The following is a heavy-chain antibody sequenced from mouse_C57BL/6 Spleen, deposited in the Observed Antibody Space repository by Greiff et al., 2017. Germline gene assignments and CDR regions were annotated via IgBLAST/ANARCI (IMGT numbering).Heavy chain of an antibody. Sequence: EVQLQQSGAELVRPGASVKLSCTASGFNIKDDYMHWVKQRPEQGLEWIGWIDPENGDTEYASKFQGKATITADTSSNTAYLQLSSLTSEDTAVYYCTTWVDYGSTHYWGQGTTLTVSS. CDR1: GFNIKDDY. CDR2: IDPENGDT. J-gene: IGHJ2*01. D-gene: IGHD1-1*01. V-gene: IGHV14-4*01. CDR3: TTWVDYGSTHY.